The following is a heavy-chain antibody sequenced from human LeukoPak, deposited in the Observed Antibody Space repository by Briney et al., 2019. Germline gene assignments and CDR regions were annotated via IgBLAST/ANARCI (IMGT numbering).Heavy chain of an antibody. D-gene: IGHD5-24*01. V-gene: IGHV4-59*01. CDR2: IYYSGST. CDR1: GCSISSYH. CDR3: ARDHEVATIRYFDY. Sequence: ETLSLTCPVSGCSISSYHWSWIRQPPGKGLEWIGYIYYSGSTNYNPSLKSRVTISVDTSKNQFSLKLSSVTAADTAVYYCARDHEVATIRYFDYWGQGTLVTVSS. J-gene: IGHJ4*02.